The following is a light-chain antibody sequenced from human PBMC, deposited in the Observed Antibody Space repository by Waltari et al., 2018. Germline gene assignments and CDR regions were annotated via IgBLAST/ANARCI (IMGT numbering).Light chain of an antibody. CDR3: QNHERLPAV. V-gene: IGKV3-20*01. CDR1: QSIGRY. CDR2: GAS. Sequence: EIVLTQSPGTLSLSPGERATLSCRASQSIGRYLVWYQQKPGQAPRLLIYGASSRAAGIPDRFSGSGSGTDFSHTISRLEPEDFAVYYCQNHERLPAVFGQGTKVEIK. J-gene: IGKJ1*01.